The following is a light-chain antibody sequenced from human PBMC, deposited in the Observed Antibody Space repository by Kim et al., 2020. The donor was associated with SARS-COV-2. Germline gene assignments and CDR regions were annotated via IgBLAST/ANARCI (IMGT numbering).Light chain of an antibody. J-gene: IGKJ1*01. CDR1: QRISRW. CDR2: DAS. CDR3: QQYNSWRT. V-gene: IGKV1-5*01. Sequence: SASVGDRVTIPCRASQRISRWLAWYQQKPGKAPKLLIYDASSLESGVPSRFSGSGSGTEFPLTISSLHPDDFAIYYCQQYNSWRTFGQGTKVDIK.